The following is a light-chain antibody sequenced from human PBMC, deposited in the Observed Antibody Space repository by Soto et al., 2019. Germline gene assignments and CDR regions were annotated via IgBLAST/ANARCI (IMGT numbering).Light chain of an antibody. Sequence: QSVLTQPASVSGSPGQSITISCAGTSSDIGGYNWVSWYQQHPDKVPKLMVFDVNSRPSGVSTRFSGSKSGDTASLTISGLQAEDEADYYCSSYSTSNSVVFGGGTQLTVL. V-gene: IGLV2-14*03. CDR3: SSYSTSNSVV. CDR2: DVN. CDR1: SSDIGGYNW. J-gene: IGLJ7*01.